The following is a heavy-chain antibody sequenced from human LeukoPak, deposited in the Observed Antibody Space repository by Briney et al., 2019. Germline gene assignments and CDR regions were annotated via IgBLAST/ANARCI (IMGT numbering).Heavy chain of an antibody. J-gene: IGHJ4*02. CDR1: GFTFSSYS. Sequence: GGSLRLSCAASGFTFSSYSMNWVRQAPGKGLEWVSSIGSSSSYIYYADSVKGRFTISRDNAKNSLYLQMNSLRAEGTAVCYCARDSSGWYDYWGQGTLVTVSS. CDR2: IGSSSSYI. D-gene: IGHD6-19*01. V-gene: IGHV3-21*01. CDR3: ARDSSGWYDY.